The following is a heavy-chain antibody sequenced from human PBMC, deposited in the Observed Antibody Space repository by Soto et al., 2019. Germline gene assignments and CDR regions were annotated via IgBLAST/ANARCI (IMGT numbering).Heavy chain of an antibody. CDR2: ISSNGGST. D-gene: IGHD7-27*01. Sequence: PGGSLRLSCAASGFTFSSYAMHWVRQAPGKGLEYVSAISSNGGSTYYANSVRGRFTISRDNSKNTLYLQMGSLRADDMAVYYCARALGYAFDIWGQGTMVTVSS. V-gene: IGHV3-64*01. CDR3: ARALGYAFDI. CDR1: GFTFSSYA. J-gene: IGHJ3*02.